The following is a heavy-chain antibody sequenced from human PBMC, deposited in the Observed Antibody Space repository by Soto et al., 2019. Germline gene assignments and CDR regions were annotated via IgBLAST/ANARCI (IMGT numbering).Heavy chain of an antibody. CDR2: IDPRDSYT. CDR1: GYSFTSYW. CDR3: ARLTAPAVKAARPEYYYYYGMDV. V-gene: IGHV5-10-1*01. D-gene: IGHD6-6*01. J-gene: IGHJ6*02. Sequence: GESLKISCKGSGYSFTSYWISWVRQMPGKGLEWMGRIDPRDSYTNYSPSFQGHVTISADKSISTAYLQWSSLKASDTAMYYCARLTAPAVKAARPEYYYYYGMDVWGQGTTVTVSS.